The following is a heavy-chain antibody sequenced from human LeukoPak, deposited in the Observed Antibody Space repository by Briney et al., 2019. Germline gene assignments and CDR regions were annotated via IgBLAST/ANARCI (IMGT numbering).Heavy chain of an antibody. J-gene: IGHJ6*02. CDR2: IYYSGST. CDR3: ARDRARDFWSGYPWTYYYGMDV. D-gene: IGHD3-3*01. CDR1: GGSISSYY. Sequence: SETLSLTCTVSGGSISSYYWSWIRQPPGKGLEWIGYIYYSGSTNYNPSLKSRVTISVDTSKNQFSLKLSSVTAADTAVYYCARDRARDFWSGYPWTYYYGMDVWGQGTTVTVSS. V-gene: IGHV4-59*01.